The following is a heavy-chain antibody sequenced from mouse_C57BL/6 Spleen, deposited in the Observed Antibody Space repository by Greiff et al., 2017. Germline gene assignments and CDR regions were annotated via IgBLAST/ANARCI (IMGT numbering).Heavy chain of an antibody. CDR2: INPSNGGT. D-gene: IGHD1-1*01. J-gene: IGHJ3*01. Sequence: VQLQQPGTELVKPGASVKLSCKASGYTFTSYWMHWVKQRPGQGLEWIGNINPSNGGTNYNEKFKSKATLTVAKSSSTANMQLRSLTAEYSAVYYCAEGSIYYYGSGFAYWGQGTLVTVSA. CDR3: AEGSIYYYGSGFAY. V-gene: IGHV1-53*01. CDR1: GYTFTSYW.